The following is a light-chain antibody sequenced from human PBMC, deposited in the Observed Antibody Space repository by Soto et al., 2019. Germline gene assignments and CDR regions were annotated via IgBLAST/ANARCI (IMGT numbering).Light chain of an antibody. Sequence: DIQMSQSPSSLSASVGDRVTITCRASQSIDNYLNWYQQKPGKAPNLLIYAASTLLSGVPSRFSGRGSGTHFTLTISSLQPEDFATYYCQQSYSSPETFGQGTKVEIK. V-gene: IGKV1-39*01. CDR3: QQSYSSPET. CDR1: QSIDNY. J-gene: IGKJ1*01. CDR2: AAS.